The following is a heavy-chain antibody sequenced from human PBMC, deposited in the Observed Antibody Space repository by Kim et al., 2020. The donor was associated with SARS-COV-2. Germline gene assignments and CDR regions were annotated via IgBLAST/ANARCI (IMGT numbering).Heavy chain of an antibody. D-gene: IGHD3-9*01. V-gene: IGHV3-23*01. Sequence: DSVKGRFTISRDNSKSTLYPQMNSLRAEDTAVYYCAKDGSYYDILIYFDYWGQGTLVTVSS. J-gene: IGHJ4*02. CDR3: AKDGSYYDILIYFDY.